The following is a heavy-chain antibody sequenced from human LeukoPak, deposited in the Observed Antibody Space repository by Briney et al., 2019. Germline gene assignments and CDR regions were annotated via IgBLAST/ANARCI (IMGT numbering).Heavy chain of an antibody. J-gene: IGHJ4*02. V-gene: IGHV3-72*01. CDR1: GFTFSDHY. CDR2: TRNKANSYTT. CDR3: ARAGSYYLHFDY. D-gene: IGHD1-26*01. Sequence: PVGSLRLSCAASGFTFSDHYMDLVRQAPGKGLEWVGRTRNKANSYTTEYAASVKGRFTISRDDSKNSLYLQMNSLKTEDTAVYYCARAGSYYLHFDYWGQGTLVTVSS.